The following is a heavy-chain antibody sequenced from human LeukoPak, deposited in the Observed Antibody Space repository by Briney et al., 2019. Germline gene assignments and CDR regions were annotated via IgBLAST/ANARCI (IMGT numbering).Heavy chain of an antibody. Sequence: GRSLRLSCAASGFTFDDYAMHWVRQAPGKGLEWVSGISWNSGSIGYADSVKGRFTISRDNAKNSLYLQMNSLRAEDTALYYCAKDINGGFIFDYWGQGTLVTVST. CDR3: AKDINGGFIFDY. V-gene: IGHV3-9*01. J-gene: IGHJ4*02. CDR1: GFTFDDYA. D-gene: IGHD4-23*01. CDR2: ISWNSGSI.